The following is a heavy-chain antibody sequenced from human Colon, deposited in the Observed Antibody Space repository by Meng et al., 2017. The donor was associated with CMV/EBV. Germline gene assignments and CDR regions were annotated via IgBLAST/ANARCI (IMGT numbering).Heavy chain of an antibody. D-gene: IGHD3-3*01. V-gene: IGHV5-51*01. CDR1: GYSFNRYW. CDR3: ARHGLGSRFLQWASP. CDR2: INPGDSDS. Sequence: GYSFNRYWIGWVRRMPEEGLEWMGAINPGDSDSRYSPSFQGHVTISVDKSITTAYLHWSTLRASDTATYYCARHGLGSRFLQWASPWGQGTLVTVSS. J-gene: IGHJ5*02.